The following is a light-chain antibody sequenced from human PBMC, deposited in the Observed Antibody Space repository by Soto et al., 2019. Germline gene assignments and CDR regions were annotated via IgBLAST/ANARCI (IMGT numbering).Light chain of an antibody. CDR1: QSVGSS. V-gene: IGKV3-20*01. Sequence: EIVLTQSPGTLSLSPGERATLSCRASQSVGSSLSWYQQKPGQAPRLLFYGASNRATAIPDRFSGSGFGTDFTPTITRLEPEDFAVYYCQQYGDSPQTFGQGTKVDIK. CDR3: QQYGDSPQT. J-gene: IGKJ1*01. CDR2: GAS.